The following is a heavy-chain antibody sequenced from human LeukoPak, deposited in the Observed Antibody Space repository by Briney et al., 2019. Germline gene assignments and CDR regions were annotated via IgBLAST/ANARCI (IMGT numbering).Heavy chain of an antibody. D-gene: IGHD5-18*01. V-gene: IGHV4-34*12. J-gene: IGHJ4*02. Sequence: SETLSLTCAVYGGSFSGYYWSWIRQPPGKGLEWIGEIIHSGSTNYNPSLKSRVTISVDTSKNQFSLKLSSVTAADTAVYYCARRGYSYGYFNYWGQGTLVTVSS. CDR2: IIHSGST. CDR3: ARRGYSYGYFNY. CDR1: GGSFSGYY.